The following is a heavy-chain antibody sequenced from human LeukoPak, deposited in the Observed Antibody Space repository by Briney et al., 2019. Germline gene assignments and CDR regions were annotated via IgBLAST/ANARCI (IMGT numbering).Heavy chain of an antibody. D-gene: IGHD3-22*01. CDR2: ISGSGGST. Sequence: PGGSLRLSCAASGFTFSSYAMSWVRQAPGKGLEWVSAISGSGGSTYYADSVKGRFTISRDNSRNTLYLQMNSLRAEDTAVYYCAKYSTKYDSSGYSDYWGQGTLVTVSS. CDR3: AKYSTKYDSSGYSDY. CDR1: GFTFSSYA. V-gene: IGHV3-23*01. J-gene: IGHJ4*02.